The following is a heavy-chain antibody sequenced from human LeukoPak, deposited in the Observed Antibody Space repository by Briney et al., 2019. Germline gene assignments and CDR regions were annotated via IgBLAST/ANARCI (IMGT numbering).Heavy chain of an antibody. CDR3: ARDRVGYSSSSYYYYYMDV. D-gene: IGHD6-6*01. Sequence: ASVKVSCKASGYTFTSYGISWVRQAPGQGLEWMGWISAYNGNTNYAQKLQGRVTMTRDMSTSTVYMELSSLRSEDTAVYYCARDRVGYSSSSYYYYYMDVWGKGTTVTVSS. CDR1: GYTFTSYG. V-gene: IGHV1-18*01. CDR2: ISAYNGNT. J-gene: IGHJ6*03.